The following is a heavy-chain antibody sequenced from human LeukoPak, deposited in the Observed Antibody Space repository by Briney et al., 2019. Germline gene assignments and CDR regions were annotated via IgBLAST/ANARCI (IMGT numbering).Heavy chain of an antibody. D-gene: IGHD1-26*01. Sequence: PGGSLRLSCAASEFTFSRYGMNWVRQPPGKGLEWVSSSSRSSTSIYYAESVKGRFTISRDNAKNSLFLQMNILRAEDTAVYYCASGSYSFDFWGQGALVT. V-gene: IGHV3-21*06. J-gene: IGHJ4*02. CDR1: EFTFSRYG. CDR3: ASGSYSFDF. CDR2: SSRSSTSI.